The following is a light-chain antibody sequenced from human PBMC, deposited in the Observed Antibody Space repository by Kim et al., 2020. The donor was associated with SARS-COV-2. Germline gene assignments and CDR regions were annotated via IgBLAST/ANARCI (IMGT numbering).Light chain of an antibody. J-gene: IGKJ2*01. CDR2: ATS. CDR3: QYYGASPYT. Sequence: LSPGETATLSCRHSPTVSSSSVAWYKQKPGQAPGLVIYATSNRASGIPDRFSGNGSGTDFTLTINRLEPEDFAVYYCQYYGASPYTFGQGTKLEI. CDR1: PTVSSSS. V-gene: IGKV3-20*01.